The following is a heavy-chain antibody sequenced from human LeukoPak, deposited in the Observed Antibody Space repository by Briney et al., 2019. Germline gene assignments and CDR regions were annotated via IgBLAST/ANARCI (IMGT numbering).Heavy chain of an antibody. CDR2: IYYSGST. CDR1: GGSTSIHN. Sequence: SETLSLTCTVSGGSTSIHNWSWIRQPPGKGLEWIWYIYYSGSTNYTPSLKSRVTISVDTSKNQFSLKLSSVTAADTAVYYCARRAPETGDLGHVMGYFDYWGQGTLVTVSS. V-gene: IGHV4-59*11. J-gene: IGHJ4*02. D-gene: IGHD7-27*01. CDR3: ARRAPETGDLGHVMGYFDY.